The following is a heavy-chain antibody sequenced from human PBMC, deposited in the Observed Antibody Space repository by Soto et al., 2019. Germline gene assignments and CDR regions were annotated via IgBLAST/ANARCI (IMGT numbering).Heavy chain of an antibody. CDR3: EREGGATCYYFGMDV. V-gene: IGHV1-18*01. D-gene: IGHD5-12*01. CDR1: GYTFTSYG. J-gene: IGHJ6*02. Sequence: QVQLVQSGAEVKKPGASVKVSCKASGYTFTSYGISWVRQAPGQGPEWMGWISSYNGDTNYAQTFQGRVTMTTDTSTSTAYMALMSLRSDETADYYCEREGGATCYYFGMDVWGQGTPVTVSS. CDR2: ISSYNGDT.